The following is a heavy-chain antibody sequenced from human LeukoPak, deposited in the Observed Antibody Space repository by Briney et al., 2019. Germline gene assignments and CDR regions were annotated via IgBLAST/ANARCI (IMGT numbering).Heavy chain of an antibody. CDR1: GFTFSSYA. J-gene: IGHJ4*02. Sequence: GGSLRLSCAASGFTFSSYAMHWVRQAPGKGLEYVSAISSNGGSTYYANSVKGRFTISRDNAKNSLYLQMNSLRAEDTAVYYCARGGPVAELDYWGQGTLVTVSS. D-gene: IGHD4-23*01. V-gene: IGHV3-64*01. CDR2: ISSNGGST. CDR3: ARGGPVAELDY.